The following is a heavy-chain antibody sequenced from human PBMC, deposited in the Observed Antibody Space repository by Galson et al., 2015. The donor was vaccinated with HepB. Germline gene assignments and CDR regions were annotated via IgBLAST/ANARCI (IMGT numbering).Heavy chain of an antibody. J-gene: IGHJ6*02. CDR1: GGTFSSYA. D-gene: IGHD3-10*01. V-gene: IGHV1-69*13. CDR3: ARELVNSYYGSGSYYYGMDV. CDR2: IIPIFGTA. Sequence: SVKVSCKASGGTFSSYAISWVRQAPGQGLEWMGGIIPIFGTANYAQKFQGRVTITADESTSTAYMELSSLRSEDTAVYYCARELVNSYYGSGSYYYGMDVWGQGTTVTVSS.